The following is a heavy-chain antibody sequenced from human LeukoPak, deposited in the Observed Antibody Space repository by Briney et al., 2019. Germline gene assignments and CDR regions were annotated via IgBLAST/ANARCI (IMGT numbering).Heavy chain of an antibody. V-gene: IGHV3-7*01. CDR1: GFTFSSYW. CDR2: IKQDGSEK. J-gene: IGHJ5*02. Sequence: QPGGSLRLSCAASGFTFSSYWMSWVRQAPGKGLEWVANIKQDGSEKYYVDSVKGRFTISRDNAKNSLYLQMNSLRAGDTAVYYCARYIVVVPAARAGWFDPWGQGTLVTVSS. D-gene: IGHD2-2*01. CDR3: ARYIVVVPAARAGWFDP.